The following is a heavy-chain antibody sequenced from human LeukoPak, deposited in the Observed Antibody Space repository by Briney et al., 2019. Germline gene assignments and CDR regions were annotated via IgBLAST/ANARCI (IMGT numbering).Heavy chain of an antibody. CDR1: GGTFSSYA. CDR3: ARDSHYDFWSGYYAFDI. Sequence: ASVKVSCKASGGTFSSYAISWVRQAPGQGLEWMGKIIPIFGTANDAQKFQGRVTMTADESTSTVYMELSSLRSEDTAVYYCARDSHYDFWSGYYAFDIWGQGTMVTVSS. CDR2: IIPIFGTA. V-gene: IGHV1-69*13. D-gene: IGHD3-3*01. J-gene: IGHJ3*02.